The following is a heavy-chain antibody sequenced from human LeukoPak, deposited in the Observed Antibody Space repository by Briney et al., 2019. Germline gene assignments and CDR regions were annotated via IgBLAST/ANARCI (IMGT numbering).Heavy chain of an antibody. CDR3: ARRYYDSSGYREDYYGMDV. D-gene: IGHD3-22*01. Sequence: SVKASCKASGGTFSSYAISWVRQAPGQGLEWMGGIIPIFGTANYAQKFQGRVTITADESTSTAYMELSSLRSEDTAVYYCARRYYDSSGYREDYYGMDVWGQGTTVTVSS. CDR2: IIPIFGTA. J-gene: IGHJ6*02. CDR1: GGTFSSYA. V-gene: IGHV1-69*13.